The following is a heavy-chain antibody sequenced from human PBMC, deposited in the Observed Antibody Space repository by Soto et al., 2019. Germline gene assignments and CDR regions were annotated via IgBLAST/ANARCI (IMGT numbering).Heavy chain of an antibody. D-gene: IGHD4-17*01. CDR3: VRVYGEIDY. J-gene: IGHJ4*02. CDR1: GYTFTNYD. CDR2: MNPKSGNT. V-gene: IGHV1-8*02. Sequence: GASVKVSCKASGYTFTNYDIDWVRQATGQGLEWMGWMNPKSGNTGYAQQFQGRVIMTRSTSIRTAYMELSSLRSEDTAVYYCVRVYGEIDYWGPGTLVTVSS.